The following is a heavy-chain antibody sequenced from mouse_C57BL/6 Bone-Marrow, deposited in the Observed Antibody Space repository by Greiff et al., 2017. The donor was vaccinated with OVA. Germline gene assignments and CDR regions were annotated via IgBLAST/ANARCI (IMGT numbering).Heavy chain of an antibody. CDR2: INPSNVGP. J-gene: IGHJ2*01. V-gene: IGHV1-53*01. D-gene: IGHD2-1*01. CDR1: GYTFTSYW. Sequence: QVQLKQPGTELVKPGASVKLSCKASGYTFTSYWMHWLKQRPGPGLEWIGNINPSNVGPNSTAKFKSKATLTVDKYASTAYMQLSSLTSEDSAVYYCAGNYYFDYWGQGTTRTVSS. CDR3: AGNYYFDY.